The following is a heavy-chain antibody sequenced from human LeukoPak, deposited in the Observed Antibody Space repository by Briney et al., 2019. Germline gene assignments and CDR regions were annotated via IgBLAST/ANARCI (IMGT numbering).Heavy chain of an antibody. Sequence: PSETLSLTCTVSGGSISSYYWSWIRQPPGKGLEWIGYIYYSGSTYYNPSLKSRVTISVDTSKNQFSLKLSSVTAADTAVYYCARDRRDFWSGYSYGMDVWGQGTTVTVSS. D-gene: IGHD3-3*01. CDR2: IYYSGST. V-gene: IGHV4-59*12. CDR3: ARDRRDFWSGYSYGMDV. J-gene: IGHJ6*02. CDR1: GGSISSYY.